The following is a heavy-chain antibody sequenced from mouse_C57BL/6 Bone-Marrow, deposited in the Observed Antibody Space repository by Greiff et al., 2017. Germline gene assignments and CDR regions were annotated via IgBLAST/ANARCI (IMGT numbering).Heavy chain of an antibody. D-gene: IGHD1-2*01. V-gene: IGHV5-17*01. CDR1: GFTFSDYG. CDR2: ISSGSSTI. Sequence: DVMLVESGGGLVKPGGSLKLSCAASGFTFSDYGMHWVRQAPEKGLEWVAYISSGSSTIYYADTVKGRFTISRDNAKNTLFLQMTSLRSEDTAMYYCARLRRHYFDYWGQGTTLTVSS. J-gene: IGHJ2*01. CDR3: ARLRRHYFDY.